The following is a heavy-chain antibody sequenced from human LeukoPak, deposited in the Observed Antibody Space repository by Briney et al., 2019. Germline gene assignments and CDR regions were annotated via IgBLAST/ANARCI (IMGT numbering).Heavy chain of an antibody. Sequence: GGSLRLSCAASGFTFSSYAMHWVRQAPGKGLEWVAVISYDGSNKYYADSVKGRFTISRDNSKNTLYLQMNSLRAEDTAVYYCARDTGGRGWFDPWGQGTLVTVSS. CDR3: ARDTGGRGWFDP. D-gene: IGHD2-8*02. CDR2: ISYDGSNK. J-gene: IGHJ5*02. CDR1: GFTFSSYA. V-gene: IGHV3-30*04.